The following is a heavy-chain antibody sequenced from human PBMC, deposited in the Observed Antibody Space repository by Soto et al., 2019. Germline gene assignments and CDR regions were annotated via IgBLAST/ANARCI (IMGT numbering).Heavy chain of an antibody. CDR1: GGSFSGYY. D-gene: IGHD3-3*01. CDR2: INHSGST. J-gene: IGHJ4*02. Sequence: QVHLQQWGAGVLKPSETLSLTCAVDGGSFSGYYWSWIRQPPGKGLEWIGEINHSGSTNYNPSLKSRITISLDMSKNQFSLKLSSVTDADAAVYYCASSLRFLERLFDYWGQGTLVTVSS. CDR3: ASSLRFLERLFDY. V-gene: IGHV4-34*01.